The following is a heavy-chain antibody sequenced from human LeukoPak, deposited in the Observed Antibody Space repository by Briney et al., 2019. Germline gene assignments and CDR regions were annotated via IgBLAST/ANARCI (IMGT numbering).Heavy chain of an antibody. J-gene: IGHJ4*02. D-gene: IGHD3-10*01. V-gene: IGHV3-15*01. Sequence: GGSLRLSCVDSGFTFTNAWMSWVRRAPGKGLEWIGRIKSKTDGETTNYAEPVRGRFTISRDDSKSAVYLQMNSLKIEDTAVYYCTTDLGTYYHGSQRLIPIDYWGQGTLVTVSS. CDR3: TTDLGTYYHGSQRLIPIDY. CDR1: GFTFTNAW. CDR2: IKSKTDGETT.